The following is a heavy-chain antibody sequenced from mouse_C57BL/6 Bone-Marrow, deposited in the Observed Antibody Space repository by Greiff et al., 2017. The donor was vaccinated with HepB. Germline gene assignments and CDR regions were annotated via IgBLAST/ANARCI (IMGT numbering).Heavy chain of an antibody. D-gene: IGHD1-1*01. Sequence: EVKLMESGPGLVKPSQSLSLTCSVTGYSITSGYYWNWIRQFPGNKLEWMGYISYDGSNNYNPSLKNRISITRDTSKNQFFLKLNSVTTEDTATYYCARVPYYYGSNCYWYFDVWGTGTTVTVSS. J-gene: IGHJ1*03. CDR3: ARVPYYYGSNCYWYFDV. V-gene: IGHV3-6*01. CDR2: ISYDGSN. CDR1: GYSITSGYY.